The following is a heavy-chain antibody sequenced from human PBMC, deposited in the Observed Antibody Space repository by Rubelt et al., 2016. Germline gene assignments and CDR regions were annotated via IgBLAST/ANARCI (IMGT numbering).Heavy chain of an antibody. D-gene: IGHD1-7*01. V-gene: IGHV2-5*02. CDR2: IYWDDDK. J-gene: IGHJ5*02. CDR1: GLSLTSRPEG. CDR3: AQALDGSDWNSRRDDP. Sequence: QITLKESGPTLVKPTQTLTLTCTFSGLSLTSRPEGVGWIRQPPGKALEWLAVIYWDDDKRYSPSLKNRLTITKDTSKKQVVLTMTNMDPGDTATYYCAQALDGSDWNSRRDDPWGQGILVTVSS.